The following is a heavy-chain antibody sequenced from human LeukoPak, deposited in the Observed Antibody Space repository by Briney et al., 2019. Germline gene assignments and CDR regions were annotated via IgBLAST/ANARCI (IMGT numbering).Heavy chain of an antibody. CDR3: ARDPYSSSPRSYFDY. J-gene: IGHJ4*02. Sequence: PGGSLRLSCAASGFTFSSYAMHWVRQAPGKGLEWVAVISYDGSNKYYADSVKGRFTISRDNSKNTLYLQMNSLRAEDTAVYYCARDPYSSSPRSYFDYWGQGTLVTVSS. D-gene: IGHD6-6*01. CDR2: ISYDGSNK. CDR1: GFTFSSYA. V-gene: IGHV3-30-3*01.